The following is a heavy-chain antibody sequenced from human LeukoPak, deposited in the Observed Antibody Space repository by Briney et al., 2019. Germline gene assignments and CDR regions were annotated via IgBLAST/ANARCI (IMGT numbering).Heavy chain of an antibody. D-gene: IGHD3-10*01. J-gene: IGHJ4*02. CDR1: GFTFSDYY. V-gene: IGHV3-11*01. CDR2: ISSSGSTI. Sequence: GGSLRLSCAASGFTFSDYYMSWIRQAPGKGLEWVSYISSSGSTIYYADSVKGRFTISRDNAKNSLYLQMNSLRAEDTAVYYCAKDVKYYYGSGSTNYFDYWGQGTLVTVSS. CDR3: AKDVKYYYGSGSTNYFDY.